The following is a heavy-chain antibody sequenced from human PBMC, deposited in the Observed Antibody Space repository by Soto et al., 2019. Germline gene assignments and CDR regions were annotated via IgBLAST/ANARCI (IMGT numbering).Heavy chain of an antibody. Sequence: GGSLRLSCAASEFTFSNYAMSWVRQAPGKGLEWVSSISDNGGTTYYADSVKGRFTISRDNSKNTLYLQMNSLRAEDTAVYYCAKVEARYYDFWSGSLTNFYGMDVWGQGTTVTVSS. J-gene: IGHJ6*02. CDR2: ISDNGGTT. D-gene: IGHD3-3*01. CDR3: AKVEARYYDFWSGSLTNFYGMDV. V-gene: IGHV3-23*01. CDR1: EFTFSNYA.